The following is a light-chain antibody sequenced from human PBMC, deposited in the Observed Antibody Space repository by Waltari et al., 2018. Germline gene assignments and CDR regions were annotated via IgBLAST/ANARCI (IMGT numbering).Light chain of an antibody. V-gene: IGKV3-11*01. J-gene: IGKJ2*01. CDR3: QQRSNWYT. CDR2: DAS. CDR1: QSVSIY. Sequence: EIVLTQSPATLSLSPGERATLSCRASQSVSIYLAWYQQKPGQSPRLLIYDASNRATGIPARFSGSGSGIDFTLTISSLEPEDFAVYYCQQRSNWYTFGQGTKLEIK.